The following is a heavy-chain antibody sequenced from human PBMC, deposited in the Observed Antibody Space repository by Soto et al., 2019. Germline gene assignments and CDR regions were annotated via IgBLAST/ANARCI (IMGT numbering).Heavy chain of an antibody. D-gene: IGHD5-12*01. J-gene: IGHJ4*02. CDR3: AHRSRGYAYYFDQ. Sequence: QITLKESGPTLAKPTQTLTLTCSFSGFSLSTRGVGVRWSRQPPGKALEWLALIFWDDDKWYSPSLRSRLTITEDTSKNQVVLIMTNMDPVDTATYYCAHRSRGYAYYFDQWGQGTLVTVSS. CDR1: GFSLSTRGVG. V-gene: IGHV2-5*02. CDR2: IFWDDDK.